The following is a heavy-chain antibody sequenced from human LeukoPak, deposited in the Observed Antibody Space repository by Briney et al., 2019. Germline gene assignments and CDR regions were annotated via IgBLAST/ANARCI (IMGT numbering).Heavy chain of an antibody. V-gene: IGHV1-69*13. CDR3: ARPNITIFGVVTQDAFDI. J-gene: IGHJ3*02. Sequence: GASVKVSCKASGGTFSSYAISWVRQAPGQGLEWMGGIIPIFGTANYAQKFQGRVTITADESTSTAYMELSSLRSEDTAVYYCARPNITIFGVVTQDAFDIWGQGTMVTVSS. CDR1: GGTFSSYA. D-gene: IGHD3-3*01. CDR2: IIPIFGTA.